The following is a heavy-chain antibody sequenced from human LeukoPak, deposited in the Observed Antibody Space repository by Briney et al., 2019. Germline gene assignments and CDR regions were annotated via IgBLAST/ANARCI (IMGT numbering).Heavy chain of an antibody. CDR2: IYPSDSDT. J-gene: IGHJ4*02. CDR3: TRTARLVAPAFDLDP. Sequence: GESLKISCKGFGYTFATYWIGWVRQMPGKGSEWMGTIYPSDSDTRYSPSFQGHVPISANKPITLAFLQWRRLQASDPRMVFFTRTARLVAPAFDLDPWGRGTLVTVSS. D-gene: IGHD2-2*01. CDR1: GYTFATYW. V-gene: IGHV5-51*04.